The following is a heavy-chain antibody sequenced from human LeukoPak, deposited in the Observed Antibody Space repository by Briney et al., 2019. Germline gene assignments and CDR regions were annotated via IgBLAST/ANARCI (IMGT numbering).Heavy chain of an antibody. D-gene: IGHD3-22*01. Sequence: PGGSLRLSCAASRFTFSSYAMNWVRQAQGKGLEWVSSISRGSDHIFYADSMKGRFTISRDNAKNSLYLQMNSLGAEDTAVYYCARPYDTRGYFPDYWGQGTLVTVSS. J-gene: IGHJ4*02. CDR1: RFTFSSYA. CDR2: ISRGSDHI. CDR3: ARPYDTRGYFPDY. V-gene: IGHV3-21*01.